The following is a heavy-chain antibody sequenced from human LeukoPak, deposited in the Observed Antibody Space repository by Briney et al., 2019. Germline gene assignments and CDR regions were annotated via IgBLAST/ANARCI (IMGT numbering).Heavy chain of an antibody. CDR2: INHSGST. J-gene: IGHJ4*02. Sequence: KPSETLSLTCAVYGGSFSGYYWSWIRQPPGKGLEWIGEINHSGSTNYNPSLKSRVTISVDTSKNQFSLKLSSVTAADTAVYYCARYYYDSSEDYWGQGTLVTVSS. V-gene: IGHV4-34*01. CDR1: GGSFSGYY. D-gene: IGHD3-22*01. CDR3: ARYYYDSSEDY.